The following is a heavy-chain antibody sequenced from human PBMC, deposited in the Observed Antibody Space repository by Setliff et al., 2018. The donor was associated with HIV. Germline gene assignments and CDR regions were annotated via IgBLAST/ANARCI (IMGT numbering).Heavy chain of an antibody. D-gene: IGHD2-2*01. CDR3: ARKDGVGYCDSNSCYGIGPIDF. Sequence: ASVKVSCKASGYSFTGYYVNWVRQAPGQGLEWMGRINPKSGATNLAQKFQGRVTLTRDTSVTTVYMELPSLRSDDTAVYYCARKDGVGYCDSNSCYGIGPIDFWGQGSLVTVSS. V-gene: IGHV1-2*06. J-gene: IGHJ4*02. CDR1: GYSFTGYY. CDR2: INPKSGAT.